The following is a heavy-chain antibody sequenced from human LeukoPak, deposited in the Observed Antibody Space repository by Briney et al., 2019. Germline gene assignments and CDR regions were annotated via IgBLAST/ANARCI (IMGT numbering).Heavy chain of an antibody. V-gene: IGHV1-8*01. Sequence: ASVTVSCKASGYTFTSYDINWVRQATGQGLEWMGWMNPNSGNTGYAQKFQGRVTMTRNTSISTAYMELSSLRSEDTVVYYCAKKWGDCSSTSCYTIGNWFDPWGQGTLVTVSS. D-gene: IGHD2-2*02. CDR1: GYTFTSYD. CDR3: AKKWGDCSSTSCYTIGNWFDP. J-gene: IGHJ5*02. CDR2: MNPNSGNT.